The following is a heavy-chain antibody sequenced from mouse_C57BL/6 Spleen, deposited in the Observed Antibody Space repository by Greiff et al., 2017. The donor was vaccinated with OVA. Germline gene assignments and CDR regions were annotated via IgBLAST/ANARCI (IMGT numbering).Heavy chain of an antibody. J-gene: IGHJ3*01. D-gene: IGHD1-1*01. CDR3: ARDYGSQAWFAY. CDR2: IYPGSGST. V-gene: IGHV1-55*01. Sequence: QVQLQQPGAELVKPGASVKMSCKASGYTFTSYWITWVKQRPGQGLEWIGDIYPGSGSTNYNEKFKSKATLTVDTSSSTAYMQLSSLTSEDSAVYYCARDYGSQAWFAYWGQGTLVTVSA. CDR1: GYTFTSYW.